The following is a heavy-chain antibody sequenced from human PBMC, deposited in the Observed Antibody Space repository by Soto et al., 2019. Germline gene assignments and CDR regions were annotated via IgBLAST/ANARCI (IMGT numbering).Heavy chain of an antibody. CDR3: ARAMNWNTKGNWFDP. V-gene: IGHV1-8*01. CDR1: GYTFTSYD. D-gene: IGHD1-1*01. J-gene: IGHJ5*02. Sequence: ASVKVSCKASGYTFTSYDINWVRQATGQGLEWMGWMNPNSGNTGYAQKFQGRVTMTRNTSISTAYMELSSLRSEDTAVYYCARAMNWNTKGNWFDPWGQGTLVTVSS. CDR2: MNPNSGNT.